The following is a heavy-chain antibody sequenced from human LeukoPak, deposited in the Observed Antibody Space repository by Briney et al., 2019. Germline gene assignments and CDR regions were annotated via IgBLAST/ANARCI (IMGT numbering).Heavy chain of an antibody. CDR3: ARDEGDL. CDR2: IIGYNVTP. V-gene: IGHV1-18*01. Sequence: ASVKVSFKASGYTFTNFGINWVRQAPGQGLEWMGWIIGYNVTPNYAQKFQGRVTMTTDTSTNTAYMNLRNLTSDDTAVYYCARDEGDLWGQGTLVTVSS. J-gene: IGHJ5*02. CDR1: GYTFTNFG.